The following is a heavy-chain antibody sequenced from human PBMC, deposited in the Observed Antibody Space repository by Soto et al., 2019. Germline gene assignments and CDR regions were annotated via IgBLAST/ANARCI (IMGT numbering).Heavy chain of an antibody. CDR1: GFTFSSYA. CDR2: ISGSGGST. V-gene: IGHV3-23*01. Sequence: GGSLRLSCAASGFTFSSYAMSWVRQAPGKGLEWVSAISGSGGSTYYADSVKGRFTISRDNSKNTLYLQMNSLRAEDTAVYYCAKSSAPFLGYCSGGSCSWFWFDPWGQGTLVTVSS. CDR3: AKSSAPFLGYCSGGSCSWFWFDP. D-gene: IGHD2-15*01. J-gene: IGHJ5*02.